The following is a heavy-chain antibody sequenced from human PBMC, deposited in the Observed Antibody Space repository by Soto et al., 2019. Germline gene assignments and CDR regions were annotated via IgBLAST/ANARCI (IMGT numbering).Heavy chain of an antibody. D-gene: IGHD2-15*01. CDR2: IIPIFGTA. V-gene: IGHV1-69*06. Sequence: SVKFSCKASGGTFSSYAISWVRQAPGQWLEWMGGIIPIFGTANYAQKFQGRVTITADKSTSTAYMELSSLRSEDTAVYYCARLCSGGSCYSPRSDNWFDPWGQGTLVTVSS. CDR3: ARLCSGGSCYSPRSDNWFDP. CDR1: GGTFSSYA. J-gene: IGHJ5*02.